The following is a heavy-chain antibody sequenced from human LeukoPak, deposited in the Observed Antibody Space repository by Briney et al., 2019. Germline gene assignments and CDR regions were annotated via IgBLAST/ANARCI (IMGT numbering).Heavy chain of an antibody. CDR3: AREYYDYVWGSYRFYGMDV. D-gene: IGHD3-16*02. CDR1: GFTFSSYD. CDR2: IWYDGSNK. V-gene: IGHV3-33*01. J-gene: IGHJ6*04. Sequence: GRSLRLSCAASGFTFSSYDMHWVRQAPGKGLEWVAVIWYDGSNKYYADSVKGRFTISRDNSKNTLYLQMNSLRAEDTAVYYCAREYYDYVWGSYRFYGMDVWGKGTTVTVSS.